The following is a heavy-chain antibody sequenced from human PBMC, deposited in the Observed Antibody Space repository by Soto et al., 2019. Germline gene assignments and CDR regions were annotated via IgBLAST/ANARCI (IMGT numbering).Heavy chain of an antibody. CDR2: SSGSGGDT. CDR3: VKNSGWFNT. CDR1: GFTFTSYA. V-gene: IGHV3-23*01. D-gene: IGHD3-10*01. J-gene: IGHJ5*02. Sequence: GGSLRLSCSASGFTFTSYAMSWLRQAPGKGLEGVSGSSGSGGDTKSADSVKGRFTISRDNFKKMLYLQMNSLRAEDTAVYYCVKNSGWFNTWGQGAMVTVSS.